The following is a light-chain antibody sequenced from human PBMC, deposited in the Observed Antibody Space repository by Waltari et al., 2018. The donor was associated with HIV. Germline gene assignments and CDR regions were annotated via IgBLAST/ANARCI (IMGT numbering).Light chain of an antibody. Sequence: QSALTQPASESGSPGQSITIPCPRTSGDVGAYAYVPCYQQHPGKAPKRLLYDVNNRPPGVSHRFSGSKSATTASLTISGLQGEDEADYYCSSYTTSSTYVFGTGTKVTVL. CDR1: SGDVGAYAY. CDR2: DVN. V-gene: IGLV2-14*03. J-gene: IGLJ1*01. CDR3: SSYTTSSTYV.